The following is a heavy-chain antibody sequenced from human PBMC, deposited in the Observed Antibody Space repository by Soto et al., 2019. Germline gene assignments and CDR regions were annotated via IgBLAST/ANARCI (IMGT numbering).Heavy chain of an antibody. CDR3: ARGVTRTAGTRSGWVDP. V-gene: IGHV1-46*04. Sequence: QVHLFQSAAEVKRPGASVKISCKTFGYTFTDYSIHWVRQAPGQGLEWMGKINPSDGSTKYAQNLEGRITRTSDTSTATGHREWGSLRAHDTAVVYGARGVTRTAGTRSGWVDPWGQGTRVHASS. D-gene: IGHD2-2*01. CDR1: GYTFTDYS. J-gene: IGHJ5*02. CDR2: INPSDGST.